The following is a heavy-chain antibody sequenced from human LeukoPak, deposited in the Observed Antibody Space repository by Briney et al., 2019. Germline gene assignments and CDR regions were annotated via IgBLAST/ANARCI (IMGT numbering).Heavy chain of an antibody. CDR3: AREWELVYFDY. J-gene: IGHJ4*02. CDR1: GGSISSYY. V-gene: IGHV4-59*01. Sequence: SETLSLTCTVSGGSISSYYWSWIRQPPGKGLEWIGYIYYSGSTNYNPSLKSRVTISVDTSKNQFSLKLSSVTAADTAVYYCAREWELVYFDYWGQGTLVTVSS. D-gene: IGHD1-26*01. CDR2: IYYSGST.